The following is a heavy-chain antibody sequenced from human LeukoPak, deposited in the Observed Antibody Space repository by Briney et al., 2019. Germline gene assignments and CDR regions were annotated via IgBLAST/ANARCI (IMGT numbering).Heavy chain of an antibody. J-gene: IGHJ4*02. V-gene: IGHV4-59*01. Sequence: PSETLSLTCTVSGGSISSYYWSWIRQPPGKGLEWIGYIYYSGSTNYNPSLKSRVTISVDTSKNQFSLKLSSVTAADTAVYYCARGFPGNYGGNSGGHDYWGQGTLVTVSS. CDR1: GGSISSYY. CDR2: IYYSGST. CDR3: ARGFPGNYGGNSGGHDY. D-gene: IGHD4-23*01.